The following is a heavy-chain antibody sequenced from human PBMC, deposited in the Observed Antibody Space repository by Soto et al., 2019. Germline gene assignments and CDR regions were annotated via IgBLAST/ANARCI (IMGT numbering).Heavy chain of an antibody. D-gene: IGHD4-17*01. V-gene: IGHV3-21*01. J-gene: IGHJ4*02. Sequence: EVQLVESGGGLAKPGGSLRLSCAASGFTFSSYSKNWVRQAPGKGLEWVSSISSSSSYIYYADSVKGRFTISRDNAKNSLYLQMSRLRAEDTAVYYGTRDLSVTVITFDYWGQGTLVTVSS. CDR1: GFTFSSYS. CDR3: TRDLSVTVITFDY. CDR2: ISSSSSYI.